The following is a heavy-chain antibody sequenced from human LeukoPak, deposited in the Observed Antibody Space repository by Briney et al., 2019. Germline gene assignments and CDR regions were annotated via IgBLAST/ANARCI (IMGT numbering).Heavy chain of an antibody. CDR2: ISAFNGNT. Sequence: ASVKVSCKASGYTFTSYGISWVRQAPGQGLEWMGWISAFNGNTNYAQKLQGRVTMTTDTSTSTAYMELRSLRSDDTAVYYCAREAEDYDYVWGSDRPRGAFDSWGQGTMVTVSS. CDR3: AREAEDYDYVWGSDRPRGAFDS. D-gene: IGHD3-16*02. CDR1: GYTFTSYG. V-gene: IGHV1-18*01. J-gene: IGHJ3*02.